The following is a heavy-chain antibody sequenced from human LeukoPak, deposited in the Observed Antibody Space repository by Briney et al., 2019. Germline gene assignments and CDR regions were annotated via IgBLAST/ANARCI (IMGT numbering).Heavy chain of an antibody. CDR1: GYTFTGYY. Sequence: GSVKVSCKASGYTFTGYYMHWVGQAAGQGLEWMGWINPNSGGTNYAQKFQGRVTMTSDTAISTAYMELSRLTSDDTAAYHCTREARDDYNYYFDYWGQRTLVTVSS. CDR2: INPNSGGT. V-gene: IGHV1-2*02. CDR3: TREARDDYNYYFDY. J-gene: IGHJ4*02. D-gene: IGHD5-24*01.